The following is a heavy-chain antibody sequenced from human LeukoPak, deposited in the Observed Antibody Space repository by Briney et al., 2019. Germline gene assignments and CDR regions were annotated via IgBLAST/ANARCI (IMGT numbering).Heavy chain of an antibody. CDR3: ASGETTAFDY. CDR2: ISTNGGST. CDR1: GFTFSSYG. J-gene: IGHJ4*02. V-gene: IGHV3-64D*09. Sequence: RGGSLRLSCSASGFTFSSYGMHWVRQAPGKGLEYVSSISTNGGSTYYTDSVKGRFTVSRDNSKSTVYLQMSSLRADDTAVYYCASGETTAFDYWGQGSLVTLSS. D-gene: IGHD4-11*01.